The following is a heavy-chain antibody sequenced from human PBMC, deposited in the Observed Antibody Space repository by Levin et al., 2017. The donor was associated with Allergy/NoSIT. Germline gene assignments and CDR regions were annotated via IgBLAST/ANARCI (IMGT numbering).Heavy chain of an antibody. CDR3: ARDAGLRFLEEVPTHYRYGMDV. V-gene: IGHV3-33*01. J-gene: IGHJ6*02. Sequence: GGSLRLSCAASGFNFSSYGMHWVRQAPGKGLEWVAFIYHDGVKSFYAESVRGRFTISRDNSKNTLFLQMNSLRAEDAALYYCARDAGLRFLEEVPTHYRYGMDVWGQGTTVIVSS. CDR2: IYHDGVKS. D-gene: IGHD3-3*01. CDR1: GFNFSSYG.